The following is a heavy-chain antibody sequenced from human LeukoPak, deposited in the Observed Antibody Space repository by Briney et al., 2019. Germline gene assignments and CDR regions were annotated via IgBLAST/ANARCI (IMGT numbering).Heavy chain of an antibody. CDR3: AKDPYSYGSYFDY. D-gene: IGHD5-18*01. CDR2: IWYDGRDK. V-gene: IGHV3-30*02. J-gene: IGHJ4*02. Sequence: GGSLRLSCAASGFTFSGCGMHWVRQAPGKGLEWVAFIWYDGRDKYYADSVKGRFTISRDNSKNTLYLQINSLRADDTAIYYCAKDPYSYGSYFDYWGQGTLVTVSS. CDR1: GFTFSGCG.